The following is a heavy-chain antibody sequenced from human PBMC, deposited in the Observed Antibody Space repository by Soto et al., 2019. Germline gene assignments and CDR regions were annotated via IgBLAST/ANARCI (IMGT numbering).Heavy chain of an antibody. Sequence: PGGSLRLSCAASGFTFSTYAMSWVRQAPGKGLEWVSVISSSGFTTYYADSVKGRFTISRDNSKKTLYLQMNSLRAEDTAVYYCANRFSDIAAPLSYLDRWGQGARVTVSA. CDR1: GFTFSTYA. V-gene: IGHV3-23*01. CDR3: ANRFSDIAAPLSYLDR. CDR2: ISSSGFTT. J-gene: IGHJ4*02. D-gene: IGHD5-12*01.